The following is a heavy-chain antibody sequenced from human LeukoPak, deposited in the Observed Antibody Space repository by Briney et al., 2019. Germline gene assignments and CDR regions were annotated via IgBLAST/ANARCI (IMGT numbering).Heavy chain of an antibody. CDR1: GFTFSSFS. CDR2: ISGSGGST. CDR3: ARDEPDYDTNLDY. J-gene: IGHJ4*02. V-gene: IGHV3-23*01. Sequence: GGSLRLSCAASGFTFSSFSMSWVRQTPGKGLEWVSAISGSGGSTYYADSVKGRFTISRDNSKNTLYLQMNSLRAEDTAVYYCARDEPDYDTNLDYWGQGTLVTVSS. D-gene: IGHD3-9*01.